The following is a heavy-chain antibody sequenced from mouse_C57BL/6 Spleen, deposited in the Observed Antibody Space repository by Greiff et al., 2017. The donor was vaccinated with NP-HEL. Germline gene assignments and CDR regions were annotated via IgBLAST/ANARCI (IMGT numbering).Heavy chain of an antibody. CDR1: GYTFTNYW. CDR3: ARSEYGYDEGYFDY. V-gene: IGHV1-63*01. J-gene: IGHJ2*01. CDR2: IYPGGGYT. Sequence: QVQLQQSGAELVRPGTSVKMSCKASGYTFTNYWIGWAKQRPGHGLEWIGDIYPGGGYTNYNEKFKGKATLTADKSSSTAYMQFSSLTSEDSAIYYCARSEYGYDEGYFDYWGQGTTLTVSS. D-gene: IGHD2-2*01.